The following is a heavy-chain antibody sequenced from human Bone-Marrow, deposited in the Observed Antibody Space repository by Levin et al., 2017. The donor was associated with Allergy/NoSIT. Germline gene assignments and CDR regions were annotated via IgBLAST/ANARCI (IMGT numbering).Heavy chain of an antibody. CDR2: VSYSGIT. CDR3: ARGITIFGVVLAVNDAFDI. Sequence: NPSETLSLTCTVSGGSISSGIYFWSWIRHLPGKGLEWIGYVSYSGITFYNPSLKSRVTISVDTSKKLFSLNLSSVTAADTAVYYCARGITIFGVVLAVNDAFDIWGQGTMVTVSS. CDR1: GGSISSGIYF. J-gene: IGHJ3*02. D-gene: IGHD3-3*01. V-gene: IGHV4-31*03.